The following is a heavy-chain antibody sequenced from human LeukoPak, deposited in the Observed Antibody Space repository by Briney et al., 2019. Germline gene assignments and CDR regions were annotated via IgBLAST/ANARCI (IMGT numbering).Heavy chain of an antibody. CDR2: ISYDGSNK. CDR1: GFTFSSYW. V-gene: IGHV3-30-3*01. J-gene: IGHJ4*02. Sequence: GGSLRLSCAASGFTFSSYWMHWVRQAPGKGLEWVAVISYDGSNKYYADSVKGRFTISRDNSKNTLYLQMNSLRAEDTAVYYCARGTLIHTDYWGQGTLVTVSP. D-gene: IGHD2-8*01. CDR3: ARGTLIHTDY.